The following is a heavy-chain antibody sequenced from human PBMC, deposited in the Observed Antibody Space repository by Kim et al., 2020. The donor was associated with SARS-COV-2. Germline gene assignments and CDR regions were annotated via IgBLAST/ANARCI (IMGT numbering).Heavy chain of an antibody. CDR2: INHSGST. J-gene: IGHJ5*02. CDR3: ARRGVAIFTAGNWFDP. D-gene: IGHD3-9*01. CDR1: GGSFSGYY. V-gene: IGHV4-34*01. Sequence: SETLSLTCAVYGGSFSGYYWSWIRQPPGKGLEWIGEINHSGSTNYNPSLKSRVTISVDTSKNQFSLKLSSVTAADTAVYYCARRGVAIFTAGNWFDPWGQGTLVTVSS.